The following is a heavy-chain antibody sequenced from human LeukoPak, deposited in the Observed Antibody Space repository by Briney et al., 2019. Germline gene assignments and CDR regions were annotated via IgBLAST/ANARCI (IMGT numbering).Heavy chain of an antibody. CDR3: ARDIYGGNWPNDY. Sequence: GGSLRLSCAASGFTFSSYEMNWVRQAPGKGLEWVSYISSSGSTIYYADSVKGRFTISRDNAKNSLYLQMNSLRAEDTAVYYCARDIYGGNWPNDYWGQGTLVTVSS. J-gene: IGHJ4*02. V-gene: IGHV3-48*03. D-gene: IGHD4-23*01. CDR2: ISSSGSTI. CDR1: GFTFSSYE.